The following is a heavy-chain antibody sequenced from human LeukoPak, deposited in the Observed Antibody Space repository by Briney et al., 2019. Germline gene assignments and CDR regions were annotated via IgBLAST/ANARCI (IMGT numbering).Heavy chain of an antibody. Sequence: GGSLRLSCAASGFTFDDYAMHWVRQAPGKGLEWVSLLSGDGGSTYYADSVKGRFTISRDNSKNSLYLQMNSLRTEDTALYYCAKGDIVVVPSGRYYYYMDVWGKGTTVTVSS. CDR2: LSGDGGST. CDR1: GFTFDDYA. V-gene: IGHV3-43*02. J-gene: IGHJ6*03. D-gene: IGHD2-2*01. CDR3: AKGDIVVVPSGRYYYYMDV.